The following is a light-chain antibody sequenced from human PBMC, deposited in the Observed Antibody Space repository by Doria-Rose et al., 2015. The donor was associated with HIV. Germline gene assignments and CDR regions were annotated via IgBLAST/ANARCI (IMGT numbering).Light chain of an antibody. CDR1: QSLLYTSKNY. V-gene: IGKV4-1*01. CDR2: WAS. Sequence: DIRVTQSPESPGMSLGERATLNCKPNQSLLYTSKNYLAWYQQKPGQPPKLLIYWASTRQSGVPARFSGSGSGTDFTLTISSLEAEDVAVYYCQQCYDTPSFGPGTTVDIK. CDR3: QQCYDTPS. J-gene: IGKJ3*01.